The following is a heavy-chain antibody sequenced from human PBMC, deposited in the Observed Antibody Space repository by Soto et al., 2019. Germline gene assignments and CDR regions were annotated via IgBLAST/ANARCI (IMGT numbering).Heavy chain of an antibody. CDR3: ARRWGYAIDY. D-gene: IGHD2-8*01. V-gene: IGHV4-59*08. J-gene: IGHJ4*02. Sequence: PSETLSLTCSVSGASISSYYYTWIRQPPGKGLEWIGYIYYSGSTNYNPSLKSRVTISVDTSKNQFSLKLSSVTAADTAVYYCARRWGYAIDYWGQGTLVTVSS. CDR1: GASISSYY. CDR2: IYYSGST.